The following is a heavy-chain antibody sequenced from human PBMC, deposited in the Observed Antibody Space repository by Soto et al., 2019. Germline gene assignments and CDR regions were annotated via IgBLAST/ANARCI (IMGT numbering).Heavy chain of an antibody. V-gene: IGHV1-3*01. CDR3: ARHSSGWYRGNFDY. CDR2: INAGNGNT. J-gene: IGHJ4*02. Sequence: ASVKVSCKASGYTFTSYAMHWVRQAPGQRLEWMGWINAGNGNTKYSQKFQGRVTITRDTSASTAYMELSSLRSEDTAVYYCARHSSGWYRGNFDYWGPGTLVTVSS. D-gene: IGHD6-19*01. CDR1: GYTFTSYA.